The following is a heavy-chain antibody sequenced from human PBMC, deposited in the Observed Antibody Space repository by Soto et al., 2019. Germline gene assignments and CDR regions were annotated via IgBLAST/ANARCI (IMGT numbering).Heavy chain of an antibody. J-gene: IGHJ4*02. CDR1: GFTFSSYE. CDR2: MSYDGSNK. D-gene: IGHD3-16*01. Sequence: GGSLRLSCAASGFTFSSYEMHWVRQAPGKGLEWVAVMSYDGSNKYYADSVQGRFTISRDNSKNTLYLQMNSLRAEDTAVYYCARGSRTWGMGYWGQGTLVTVSS. V-gene: IGHV3-30-3*01. CDR3: ARGSRTWGMGY.